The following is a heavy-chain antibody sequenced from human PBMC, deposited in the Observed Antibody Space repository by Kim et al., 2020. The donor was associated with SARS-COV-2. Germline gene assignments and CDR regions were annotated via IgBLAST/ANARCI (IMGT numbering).Heavy chain of an antibody. D-gene: IGHD3-10*01. J-gene: IGHJ6*02. Sequence: SPAFQGQVTISADKSISTAYLQWSSLKASDTAMYYCARQARMVRGYGMDVWGQGTTVTVSS. V-gene: IGHV5-51*01. CDR3: ARQARMVRGYGMDV.